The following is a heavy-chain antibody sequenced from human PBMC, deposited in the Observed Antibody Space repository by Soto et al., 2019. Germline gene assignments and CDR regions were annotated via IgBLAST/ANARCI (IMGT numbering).Heavy chain of an antibody. J-gene: IGHJ2*01. CDR1: GYSISSSNW. D-gene: IGHD6-13*01. CDR3: ARRGAAADLRDWYFDL. Sequence: SETLSLTCAVSGYSISSSNWWGWIRQPPGKGLEWIGYIYYSGSTYYNPSLKSRVTMSVDTSKNQFSLKLSSVTAVDTAVYYCARRGAAADLRDWYFDLWGRGTLVTVSS. CDR2: IYYSGST. V-gene: IGHV4-28*01.